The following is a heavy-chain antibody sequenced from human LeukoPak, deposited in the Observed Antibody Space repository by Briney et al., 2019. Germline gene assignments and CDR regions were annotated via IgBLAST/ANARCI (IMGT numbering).Heavy chain of an antibody. CDR3: ARRTGFGDSDY. D-gene: IGHD3-10*01. V-gene: IGHV4-39*01. CDR1: GGSISIVNYL. J-gene: IGHJ4*02. Sequence: SETLSLTCTVSGGSISIVNYLWGWVRQPPGKGLKWIGSIYYAGSTYYNPSLRGRVTLSVDPSKNQFSLKLSSVTAADTAVYYCARRTGFGDSDYWGQGTLVTVSS. CDR2: IYYAGST.